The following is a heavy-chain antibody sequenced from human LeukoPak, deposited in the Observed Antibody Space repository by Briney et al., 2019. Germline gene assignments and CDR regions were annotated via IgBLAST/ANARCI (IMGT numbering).Heavy chain of an antibody. CDR2: ISSSYI. V-gene: IGHV3-21*01. D-gene: IGHD2-2*01. CDR1: GFTFSSYS. CDR3: ARDPVVPAAYGNWFDP. Sequence: GGSLRLSCAASGFTFSSYSMNWVRQAPGKGLEWVSSISSSYIYYADSVKGRFTISRDNAKDSLYLQMNSLRAEDTAVYYCARDPVVPAAYGNWFDPWGQGTLVTVSS. J-gene: IGHJ5*02.